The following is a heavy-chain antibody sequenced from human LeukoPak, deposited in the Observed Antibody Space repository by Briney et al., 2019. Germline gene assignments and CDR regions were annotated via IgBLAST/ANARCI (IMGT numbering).Heavy chain of an antibody. Sequence: GGSLRLSCAASGFTFRSYTMSWVRRAPGKGLEWVSAIIGSSGRASDAHSVKGRFTISRDNSKNTLYRQMNSLRAEDTAVYYCAQLGSRYWAGASCYRGYWGQGTLVTVSA. V-gene: IGHV3-23*01. J-gene: IGHJ4*02. CDR3: AQLGSRYWAGASCYRGY. D-gene: IGHD2-2*01. CDR1: GFTFRSYT. CDR2: IIGSSGRA.